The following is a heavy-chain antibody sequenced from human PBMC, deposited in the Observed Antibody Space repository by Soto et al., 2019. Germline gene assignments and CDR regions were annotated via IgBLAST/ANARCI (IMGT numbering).Heavy chain of an antibody. D-gene: IGHD4-4*01. Sequence: ASVKVSCKASGGTFSSYAISWVRQAPGQGLEWMGGIIPIFGTANYAQKFQGRVTITADKSTSTAYMELSSLRSEDTAVYYCARAGNYGTYYYYYGMDVWGQGTTVNVSS. CDR1: GGTFSSYA. CDR2: IIPIFGTA. CDR3: ARAGNYGTYYYYYGMDV. J-gene: IGHJ6*02. V-gene: IGHV1-69*06.